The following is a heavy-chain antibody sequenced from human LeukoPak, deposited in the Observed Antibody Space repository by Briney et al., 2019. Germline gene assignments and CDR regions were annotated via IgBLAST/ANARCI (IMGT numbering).Heavy chain of an antibody. CDR2: ISGSGGST. Sequence: GGTLRLSCAASGFTFSSYGMSWVRQAPGKGLEWVSAISGSGGSTYYADSVKGRFTISRDNSKNTLYLQMNSLRAEDTAVYYCAKASFGVVIGAWDYWGQGTLVTVSS. CDR1: GFTFSSYG. D-gene: IGHD3-3*01. CDR3: AKASFGVVIGAWDY. V-gene: IGHV3-23*01. J-gene: IGHJ4*02.